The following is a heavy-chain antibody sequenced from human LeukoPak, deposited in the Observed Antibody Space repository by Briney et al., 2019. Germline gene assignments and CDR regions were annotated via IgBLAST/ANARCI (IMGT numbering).Heavy chain of an antibody. CDR3: ARDAPYSSGWYGRAGYYFDY. Sequence: VASVKVSCKASGGTFSSYAISWVRQAPGQGLEWMGGIIPTFGTANYAQKFQGRVTITADKSTSTAYMELSSLRSEDTAVYYCARDAPYSSGWYGRAGYYFDYWGQGTLVTVSS. J-gene: IGHJ4*02. V-gene: IGHV1-69*06. CDR2: IIPTFGTA. CDR1: GGTFSSYA. D-gene: IGHD6-19*01.